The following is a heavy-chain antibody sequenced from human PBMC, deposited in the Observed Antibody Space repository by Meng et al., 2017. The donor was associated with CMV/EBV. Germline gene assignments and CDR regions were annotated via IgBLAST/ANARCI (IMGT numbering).Heavy chain of an antibody. D-gene: IGHD1-26*01. CDR2: ISYDGSNK. Sequence: LSLTCAASGFTFSSYAMHWVRQAPGKGLEWVAVISYDGSNKYYADSVKGRFTISRDNSENTLYLQMNSLRAEDTAVYYCAKDRGSYYDYWGQGTLVTVSS. J-gene: IGHJ4*02. CDR3: AKDRGSYYDY. V-gene: IGHV3-30*04. CDR1: GFTFSSYA.